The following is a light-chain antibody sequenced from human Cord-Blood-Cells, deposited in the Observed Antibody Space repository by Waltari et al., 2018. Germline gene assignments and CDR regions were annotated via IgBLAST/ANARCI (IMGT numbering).Light chain of an antibody. CDR2: DAS. CDR1: QSVSSY. CDR3: QQRSNWPPFS. J-gene: IGKJ3*01. Sequence: IVLTQSPATLSLPPGERATLSCRASQSVSSYLAWYQQKPGQAPRLLLYDASNRSTGIPARFSGSGSGTDFTLTISSLEPEDFAVYYCQQRSNWPPFSFGPGTKVDIK. V-gene: IGKV3-11*01.